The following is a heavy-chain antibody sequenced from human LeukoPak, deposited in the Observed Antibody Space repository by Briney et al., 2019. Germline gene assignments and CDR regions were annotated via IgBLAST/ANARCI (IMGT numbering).Heavy chain of an antibody. J-gene: IGHJ6*03. CDR1: GGTFSSYA. CDR2: IIPIFGTA. V-gene: IGHV1-69*06. Sequence: ASVKVSCKASGGTFSSYAISWVRQAPGQGLEWMGGIIPIFGTANYAQKFQGSVTITADKSTSTAYMELSSLRSEDTAVYYCARDEGYDFWSGRGAYYYYYMDVWGKGTTVTVSS. D-gene: IGHD3-3*01. CDR3: ARDEGYDFWSGRGAYYYYYMDV.